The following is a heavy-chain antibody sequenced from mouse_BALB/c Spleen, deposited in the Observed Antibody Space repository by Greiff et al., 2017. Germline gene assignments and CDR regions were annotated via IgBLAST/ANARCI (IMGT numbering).Heavy chain of an antibody. Sequence: VQLQQSGTVLARPGASVKMSCKASGYSFTSYWMHWVKQRPGQGLEWIGAIYPGNSDTSYNQKFKGKAKLTAVTSASTAYMELSSLTNEDSAVYYCTRGLSSLLRLQYFDVWGAGTTVTVSS. CDR3: TRGLSSLLRLQYFDV. J-gene: IGHJ1*01. CDR1: GYSFTSYW. D-gene: IGHD1-2*01. V-gene: IGHV1-5*01. CDR2: IYPGNSDT.